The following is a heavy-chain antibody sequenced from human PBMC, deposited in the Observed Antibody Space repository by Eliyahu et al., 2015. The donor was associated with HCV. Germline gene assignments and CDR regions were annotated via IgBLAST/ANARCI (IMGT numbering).Heavy chain of an antibody. CDR3: AKDRSDTWSHDY. CDR1: GFNTNNYG. Sequence: EVQLLESGGGLVQPGGSLXLSCAASGFNTNNYGMNWVRQAPGRGLEGLSAISGERTDYADSVKGRFTISRDDARNTLYLQMNSLRAEDTAVYYCAKDRSDTWSHDYWGQGTLVTVSS. CDR2: ISGERT. J-gene: IGHJ4*02. D-gene: IGHD6-19*01. V-gene: IGHV3-23*01.